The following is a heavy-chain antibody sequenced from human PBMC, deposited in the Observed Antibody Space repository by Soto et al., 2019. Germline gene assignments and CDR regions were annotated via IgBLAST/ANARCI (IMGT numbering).Heavy chain of an antibody. CDR1: GGSINSGGYC. D-gene: IGHD5-18*01. CDR3: SRGILV. V-gene: IGHV4-31*03. J-gene: IGHJ4*02. Sequence: QVQLQESGPGLGKTSQTLSLNCTVSGGSINSGGYCWSWSRQHPGTGLAWIGCISYGGSTSYNPSVKSRVTRSVDTSKHPFSRKLPSVTAADTGVYYCSRGILVWGQGALITVSS. CDR2: ISYGGST.